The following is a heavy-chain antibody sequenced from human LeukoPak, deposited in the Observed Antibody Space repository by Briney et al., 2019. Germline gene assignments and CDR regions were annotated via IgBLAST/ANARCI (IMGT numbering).Heavy chain of an antibody. CDR3: ARERGYDCSRTSCYPDY. Sequence: QTGGSLRLSCAASGFTFSSYWIHWVRQAPGKGLVWVSRINSDGSSTTYADSVKGRFTISRDNAKNTLYLQMNSLRAEDTAVYYCARERGYDCSRTSCYPDYWGQGTLVTLSS. CDR2: INSDGSST. J-gene: IGHJ4*02. CDR1: GFTFSSYW. V-gene: IGHV3-74*01. D-gene: IGHD2-2*01.